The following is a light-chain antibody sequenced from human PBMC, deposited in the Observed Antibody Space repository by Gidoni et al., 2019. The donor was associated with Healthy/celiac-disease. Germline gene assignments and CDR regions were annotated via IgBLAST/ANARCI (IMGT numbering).Light chain of an antibody. CDR2: DAS. J-gene: IGKJ2*01. V-gene: IGKV1-5*01. CDR3: QQYNSAMYT. CDR1: QSISSW. Sequence: DIQMTQSPSTLSASVGDRVTITCRASQSISSWLAWYQQKPGKAPKLLIYDASSLESGVPSRFSGSGSGTEFTLTISSLQPDDFATYYCQQYNSAMYTFXXXTKLEIK.